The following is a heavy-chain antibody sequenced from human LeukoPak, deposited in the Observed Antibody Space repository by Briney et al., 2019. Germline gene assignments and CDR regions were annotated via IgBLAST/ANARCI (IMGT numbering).Heavy chain of an antibody. CDR3: ARHVMGDSSGSYSFDY. J-gene: IGHJ4*02. V-gene: IGHV4-39*01. Sequence: PSETLSLTCTVSGGSISSSTYYWGWIRQPPGKGLEWIGTIYYTGRAYYNPSLKSRVTISVDTSKNQLSLKLTSVTAADTAVYFCARHVMGDSSGSYSFDYWGQGTLVTVSS. CDR2: IYYTGRA. D-gene: IGHD3-22*01. CDR1: GGSISSSTYY.